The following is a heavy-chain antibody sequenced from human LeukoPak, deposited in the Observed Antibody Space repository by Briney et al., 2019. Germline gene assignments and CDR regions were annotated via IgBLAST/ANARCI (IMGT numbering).Heavy chain of an antibody. CDR3: ARDSSGSWPNWFDP. V-gene: IGHV3-33*01. J-gene: IGHJ5*02. Sequence: GGSLRLSCAASGFTFSTYGMHWVRQAPGKGLDWVAVIWHDGSKTYYADSVKGRFTISRDNSKNTLYLQMNSLRGEDTAVYYCARDSSGSWPNWFDPWGQGTLVTVSS. CDR1: GFTFSTYG. CDR2: IWHDGSKT. D-gene: IGHD6-13*01.